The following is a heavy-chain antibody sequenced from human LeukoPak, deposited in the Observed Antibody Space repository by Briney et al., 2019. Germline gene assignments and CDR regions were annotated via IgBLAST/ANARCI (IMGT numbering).Heavy chain of an antibody. V-gene: IGHV1-18*01. CDR3: AVYYYGSSEDAFDI. Sequence: VASVKVSCKASGYTFTSYGISWVRQAPGQGLEWMGWISAYNGNTNYAQKLQGRVTMTTDTSTSTAYMELRSLRSDDTAVYYCAVYYYGSSEDAFDIWGQGTMVTVSS. CDR1: GYTFTSYG. CDR2: ISAYNGNT. D-gene: IGHD3-22*01. J-gene: IGHJ3*02.